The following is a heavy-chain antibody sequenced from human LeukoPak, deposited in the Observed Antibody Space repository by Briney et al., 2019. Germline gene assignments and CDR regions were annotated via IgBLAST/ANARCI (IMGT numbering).Heavy chain of an antibody. D-gene: IGHD3-10*01. J-gene: IGHJ5*02. V-gene: IGHV4-59*01. Sequence: SETLSLTCTVSGGSISSYYWSWIRQPPGKGLEWIGYIYYSGSTNYNPSLKSRVTISVDTSKNQFSLKLSSVTAADTAVYYCAGGYYGSSFDPWGQGTLVTVSS. CDR3: AGGYYGSSFDP. CDR2: IYYSGST. CDR1: GGSISSYY.